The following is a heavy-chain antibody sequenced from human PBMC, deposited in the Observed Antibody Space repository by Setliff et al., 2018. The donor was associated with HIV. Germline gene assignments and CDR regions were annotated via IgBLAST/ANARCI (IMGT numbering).Heavy chain of an antibody. CDR3: AKDLCGGDCYDAFDI. CDR2: IWYDGSNK. J-gene: IGHJ3*02. D-gene: IGHD2-21*02. CDR1: GFTFSSYG. V-gene: IGHV3-33*06. Sequence: GGSLRLSCAASGFTFSSYGMHWVRQAPGKGLEWVAVIWYDGSNKYYADSVKGRFTISRDNSKNTLYLQMNSLRAEDTAVYYCAKDLCGGDCYDAFDIWGQGTMVTVSS.